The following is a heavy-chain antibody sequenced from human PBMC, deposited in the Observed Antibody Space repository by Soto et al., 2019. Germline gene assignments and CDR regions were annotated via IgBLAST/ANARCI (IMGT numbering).Heavy chain of an antibody. J-gene: IGHJ2*01. CDR3: AKVLRSFNWDSSLDH. D-gene: IGHD3-9*01. Sequence: EVPLLESGGGLAMPGGSLRLSCAASGFTFSDFVMNWVRQAPGKGLEWVSGIRSSGDNTYYADSVKGRFTISRENSKNILYLHMTSLRADDRAVYHCAKVLRSFNWDSSLDHWGRGTLVTVSS. CDR1: GFTFSDFV. V-gene: IGHV3-23*01. CDR2: IRSSGDNT.